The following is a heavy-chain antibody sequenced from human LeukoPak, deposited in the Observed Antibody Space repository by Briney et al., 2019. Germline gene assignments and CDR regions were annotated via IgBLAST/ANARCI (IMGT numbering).Heavy chain of an antibody. V-gene: IGHV3-21*01. Sequence: GGSLRLSCAASGFTFSSAAMTWVRQAPGKGLEWVSSISSSSSYIYYADSVKGRFTISRDNAKNSLYLQMNSLRAEDTAVYYCARQPYSSSSRWFDYWGQGTLVTVSS. CDR2: ISSSSSYI. CDR3: ARQPYSSSSRWFDY. CDR1: GFTFSSAA. D-gene: IGHD6-13*01. J-gene: IGHJ4*02.